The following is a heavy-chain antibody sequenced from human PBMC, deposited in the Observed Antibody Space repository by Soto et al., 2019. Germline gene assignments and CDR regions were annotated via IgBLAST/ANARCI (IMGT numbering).Heavy chain of an antibody. V-gene: IGHV3-23*01. J-gene: IGHJ6*03. CDR1: GFTFSTYA. CDR2: ITTSGANT. CDR3: AGRYCTNGVCYTNYYYYIDV. Sequence: LRLSCAASGFTFSTYAMSWVRQAPGKGLEWVSTITTSGANTYYADSVQGRFTISRDKSKNTLYLQMNSLRAEDTAVYYFAGRYCTNGVCYTNYYYYIDVWGKGTTVTVSS. D-gene: IGHD2-8*01.